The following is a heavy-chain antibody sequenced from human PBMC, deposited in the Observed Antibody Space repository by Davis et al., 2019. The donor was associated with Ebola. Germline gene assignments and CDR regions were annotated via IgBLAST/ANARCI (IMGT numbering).Heavy chain of an antibody. V-gene: IGHV1-69*11. CDR1: GGTFSSYA. J-gene: IGHJ3*02. CDR3: ARSSGSYYDAFDI. D-gene: IGHD1-26*01. Sequence: SVKVSCKASGGTFSSYAISWVRQAPGQGLEWMGIINPSGGSTSYAQKFQGRVTITADESTSTAYMELSSLRSEDTAVYYCARSSGSYYDAFDIWGQGTMVTVSS. CDR2: INPSGGST.